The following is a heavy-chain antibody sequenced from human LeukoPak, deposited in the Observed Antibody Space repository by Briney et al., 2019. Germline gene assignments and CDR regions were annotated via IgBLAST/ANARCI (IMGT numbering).Heavy chain of an antibody. CDR3: ARGDSDGEYPYYYYVMDV. CDR1: GGSISSGSYY. CDR2: IYTSGST. D-gene: IGHD4-17*01. V-gene: IGHV4-61*02. J-gene: IGHJ6*02. Sequence: PSETLSLTCTVSGGSISSGSYYWSWIRQPAGEGLEWIGRIYTSGSTTYNPSLKSRVTISVDTSKNQFSLKLSSVTAADTAVYYCARGDSDGEYPYYYYVMDVWGQGTTVTVSS.